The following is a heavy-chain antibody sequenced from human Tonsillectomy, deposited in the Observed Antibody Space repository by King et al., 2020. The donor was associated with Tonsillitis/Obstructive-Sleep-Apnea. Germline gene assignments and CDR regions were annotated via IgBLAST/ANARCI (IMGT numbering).Heavy chain of an antibody. Sequence: VQLVESGAEVKKPGESLKISCKGSGNSFTRYWIGWVRQMPGKGLEWMGIIYPGDSDTRYSPSFQGQVTISADKSTTTAYLQWSRLKASDTAMYYCALPVAVDVAFNIWGQGTMVTVSS. CDR2: IYPGDSDT. CDR1: GNSFTRYW. CDR3: ALPVAVDVAFNI. V-gene: IGHV5-51*01. J-gene: IGHJ3*02.